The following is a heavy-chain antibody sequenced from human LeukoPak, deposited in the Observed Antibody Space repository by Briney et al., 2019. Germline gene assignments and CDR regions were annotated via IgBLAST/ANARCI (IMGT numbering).Heavy chain of an antibody. J-gene: IGHJ6*02. CDR3: ARSIPSYYGIDV. CDR2: IYYSGST. V-gene: IGHV4-31*03. CDR1: GGSISSGGYY. D-gene: IGHD2/OR15-2a*01. Sequence: SETLSLTCTVSGGSISSGGYYWSWIRQHPGKGLEWIGYIYYSGSTYYNPSLKSRVTISVDTSKNQFSLKLSSVTAADTAVYYCARSIPSYYGIDVWGQGTTVTVSS.